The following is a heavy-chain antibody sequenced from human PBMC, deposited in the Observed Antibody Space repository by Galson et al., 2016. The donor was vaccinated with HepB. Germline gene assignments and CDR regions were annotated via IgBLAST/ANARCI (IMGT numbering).Heavy chain of an antibody. CDR3: ARGGIVGKPYFDY. Sequence: ETLSLTCPVSGYSISSNYYWGWIRQPPGRGLEWIGSVYHTGYTYDNPFVKNRVTISVDTSKNQFSLKLSSVTAADTAIYYCARGGIVGKPYFDYWGQGTLVTVSS. D-gene: IGHD1-26*01. V-gene: IGHV4-38-2*02. CDR1: GYSISSNYY. CDR2: VYHTGYT. J-gene: IGHJ4*02.